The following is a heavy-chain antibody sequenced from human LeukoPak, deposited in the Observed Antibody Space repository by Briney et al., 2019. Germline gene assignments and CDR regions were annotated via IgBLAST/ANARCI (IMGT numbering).Heavy chain of an antibody. CDR3: ASLGNDFWSGYPFYY. D-gene: IGHD3-3*01. V-gene: IGHV3-7*01. Sequence: GGSLRLSCAASGFSFSGYWMSWVRQAPGKGLAWVANIQQNGSDKSYMDSVKGRFIISRDNAKNSVFLQMDSLRAEDTAVYYCASLGNDFWSGYPFYYWGQGTLVTVSS. CDR2: IQQNGSDK. J-gene: IGHJ4*02. CDR1: GFSFSGYW.